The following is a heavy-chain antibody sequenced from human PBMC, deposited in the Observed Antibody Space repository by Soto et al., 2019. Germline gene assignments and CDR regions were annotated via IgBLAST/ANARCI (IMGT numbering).Heavy chain of an antibody. V-gene: IGHV5-51*01. J-gene: IGHJ6*02. CDR1: GYSFTIYW. D-gene: IGHD3-22*01. Sequence: GESLKISCKGSGYSFTIYWIGGVRQMPGKGLEWMGIIYPGDSDTRYSPSFQGQVTISAEKSISTAYLQWSSLKASDTAMYYCARHGPRVYYANSDYYYYGMDVWGQGTTVTVSS. CDR2: IYPGDSDT. CDR3: ARHGPRVYYANSDYYYYGMDV.